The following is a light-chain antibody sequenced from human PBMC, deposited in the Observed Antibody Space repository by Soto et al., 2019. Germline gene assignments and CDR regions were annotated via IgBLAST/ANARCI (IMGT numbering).Light chain of an antibody. Sequence: EIVLTQSPGTLSLSPGERATLSCRASQSVSSSYLAWYQQKPGQAPRLLIYGASSRATGIPDRFSGSGSGTDLTLTISRLEPDDFAVYYCQQYGSSLYTFGQGTKVEIK. CDR2: GAS. J-gene: IGKJ2*01. CDR1: QSVSSSY. V-gene: IGKV3-20*01. CDR3: QQYGSSLYT.